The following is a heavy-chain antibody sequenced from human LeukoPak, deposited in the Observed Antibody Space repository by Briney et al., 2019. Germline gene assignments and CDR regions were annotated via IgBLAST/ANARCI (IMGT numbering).Heavy chain of an antibody. CDR3: ARECLALRDGYNLDYFDY. J-gene: IGHJ4*02. D-gene: IGHD5-12*01. CDR2: INPSGGST. CDR1: GYTFTSYY. V-gene: IGHV1-46*01. Sequence: ASVKVSCKASGYTFTSYYMHWVRQAPGQGLEWVGIINPSGGSTSYAQKFQGRVTMTRDTSTSTVYMELSSLRSEDTAVYYCARECLALRDGYNLDYFDYWGQGTLVTVSS.